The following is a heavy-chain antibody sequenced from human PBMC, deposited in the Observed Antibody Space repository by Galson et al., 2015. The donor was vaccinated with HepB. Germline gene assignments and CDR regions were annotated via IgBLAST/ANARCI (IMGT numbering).Heavy chain of an antibody. Sequence: SLRLSCAASGFTLSSFVMHWVRQAPGKGLEWVAVISHDGSEKYYADSVEGRFSISRDLSENTLFLQMNSLRAEDTAVYYCLRGLPVTSGGVIVIHWGQGTLVTVSS. D-gene: IGHD3-16*02. CDR2: ISHDGSEK. J-gene: IGHJ4*02. CDR3: LRGLPVTSGGVIVIH. V-gene: IGHV3-30*04. CDR1: GFTLSSFV.